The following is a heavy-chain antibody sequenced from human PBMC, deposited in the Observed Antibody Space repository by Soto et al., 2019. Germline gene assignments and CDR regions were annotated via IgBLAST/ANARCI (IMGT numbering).Heavy chain of an antibody. V-gene: IGHV4-34*01. Sequence: SETLSLTCAVYGGSFSGYYWSWIRQPPGKGLEWIGEINHSGSTNYNPSLKSRVTISVDTSKNQFSLKLSSVTAADTAVYYCARRGGYSYALNWFDPWGQGTLVTVSS. CDR1: GGSFSGYY. J-gene: IGHJ5*02. CDR2: INHSGST. CDR3: ARRGGYSYALNWFDP. D-gene: IGHD5-18*01.